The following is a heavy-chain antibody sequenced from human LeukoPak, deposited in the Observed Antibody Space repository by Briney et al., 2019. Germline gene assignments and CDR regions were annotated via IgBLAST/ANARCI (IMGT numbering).Heavy chain of an antibody. CDR3: ARDGGEIGVLRYFDWYNWFDP. V-gene: IGHV3-21*01. CDR1: GFTFSSYS. J-gene: IGHJ5*02. Sequence: PGGSLRLSCAASGFTFSSYSMNWVRQAPGKGLEWVSSISSSSSYIYYADSVKGRFTISRDNAKNSLYLQMNSLRAEDTAVYYCARDGGEIGVLRYFDWYNWFDPWGQGTLVTVSS. D-gene: IGHD3-9*01. CDR2: ISSSSSYI.